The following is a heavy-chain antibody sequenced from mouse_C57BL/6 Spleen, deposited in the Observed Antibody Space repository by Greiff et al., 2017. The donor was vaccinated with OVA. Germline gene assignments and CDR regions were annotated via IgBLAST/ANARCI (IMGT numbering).Heavy chain of an antibody. V-gene: IGHV5-17*01. J-gene: IGHJ2*01. CDR1: GFTFSDYG. CDR3: ARRGYSNHGGYVGG. D-gene: IGHD2-5*01. Sequence: EVQVVESGGGLVKPGGSLKLSCAASGFTFSDYGMHWVRQAPEKGLEWVAYISSGSSTIYYADTVKGRFTISRDNAKNTLCLQMTSLRSEDTAMYYCARRGYSNHGGYVGGWGQGTTLTVSS. CDR2: ISSGSSTI.